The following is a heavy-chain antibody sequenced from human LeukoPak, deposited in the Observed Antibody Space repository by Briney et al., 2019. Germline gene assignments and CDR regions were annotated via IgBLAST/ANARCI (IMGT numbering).Heavy chain of an antibody. V-gene: IGHV1-69*05. Sequence: SVKVSCKATGGTFSSYAISWVRQAPGQGLEWMGRIIPIFGTANYAQKFQGRVTITTDESTSTAYMELSSLRSEDTAVYYCARGRYSGSYLPLDYWGQGTLVTVSS. CDR3: ARGRYSGSYLPLDY. CDR1: GGTFSSYA. CDR2: IIPIFGTA. D-gene: IGHD1-26*01. J-gene: IGHJ4*02.